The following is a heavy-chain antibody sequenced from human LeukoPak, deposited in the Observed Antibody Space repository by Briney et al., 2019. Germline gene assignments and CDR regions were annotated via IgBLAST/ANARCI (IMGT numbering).Heavy chain of an antibody. Sequence: ASVKVSCKASGYTFTSYDINWVRQATGQGLEWMGWMNPNSGNTGYAQKFQGRVTITRNTSMSTAYMELSSLRSEDTAVYYCATDRTYRALFDYWGQGTLVTVSS. D-gene: IGHD1-14*01. V-gene: IGHV1-8*03. J-gene: IGHJ4*02. CDR1: GYTFTSYD. CDR2: MNPNSGNT. CDR3: ATDRTYRALFDY.